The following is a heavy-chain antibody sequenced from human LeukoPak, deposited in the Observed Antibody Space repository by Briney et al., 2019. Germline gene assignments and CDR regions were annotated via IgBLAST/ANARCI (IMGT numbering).Heavy chain of an antibody. D-gene: IGHD3-22*01. CDR2: IYYNGST. V-gene: IGHV4-59*12. Sequence: SETLSLTYTVSGGSIRSYYWSCIRQPPGKGLEWLGYIYYNGSTNYSPSLKSRVTISVDTSKNQFSLKLTSVTAADTAMYFCVRDPPCHDIWGQGTLVTVSS. CDR1: GGSIRSYY. CDR3: VRDPPCHDI. J-gene: IGHJ1*01.